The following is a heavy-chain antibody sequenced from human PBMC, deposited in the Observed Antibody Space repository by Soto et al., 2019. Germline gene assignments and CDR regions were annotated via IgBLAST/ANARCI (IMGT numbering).Heavy chain of an antibody. D-gene: IGHD6-19*01. Sequence: GASVKVSCKASGGTFSSYTISWVRQAPGQGLEWMGGIIPIFGTANYAQKFQGRVTLTTDTSTNTAYMELRSLRSDDTAVYYCARGPQSTGWRGKWFDPWGQGTPVIVSS. V-gene: IGHV1-69*05. CDR2: IIPIFGTA. J-gene: IGHJ5*02. CDR3: ARGPQSTGWRGKWFDP. CDR1: GGTFSSYT.